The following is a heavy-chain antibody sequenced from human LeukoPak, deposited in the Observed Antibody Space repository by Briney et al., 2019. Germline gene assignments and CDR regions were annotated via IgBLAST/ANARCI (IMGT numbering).Heavy chain of an antibody. CDR3: ATVAAAGPDDAFAI. CDR2: ISAYNGNT. J-gene: IGHJ3*02. D-gene: IGHD6-13*01. CDR1: GYTFTSYG. V-gene: IGHV1-18*01. Sequence: ASVKVSCKASGYTFTSYGISWVRQAPGQGLEWMGWISAYNGNTNYAQKLQGRVTMTTDTSTSTAYMELRSLRSDDTAVYYCATVAAAGPDDAFAIWGQGTMVTVSS.